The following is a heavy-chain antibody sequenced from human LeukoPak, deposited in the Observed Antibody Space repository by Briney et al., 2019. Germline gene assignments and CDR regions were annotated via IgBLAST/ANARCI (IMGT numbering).Heavy chain of an antibody. Sequence: SETLSLTCIVSGGSISSYYWSWIRQPPGKGLEWLGYIYYTGSTNYNPSLKSRVTISVDTSKNQLSLKPRSVTAADTAVYYCARQDSGTYLNPLDIWGQGTVVTVSS. D-gene: IGHD1-26*01. J-gene: IGHJ3*02. CDR3: ARQDSGTYLNPLDI. V-gene: IGHV4-59*08. CDR1: GGSISSYY. CDR2: IYYTGST.